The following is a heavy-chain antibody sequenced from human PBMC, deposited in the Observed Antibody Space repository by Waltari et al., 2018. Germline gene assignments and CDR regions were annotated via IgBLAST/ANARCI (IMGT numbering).Heavy chain of an antibody. CDR3: ARRNGGYSTAKWFDP. V-gene: IGHV4-34*01. Sequence: QVQLQQWGAGLLKPSETLSLTCAVYGGSFSAYYWSWLRQPPGKGLEWIGEINHSGSTNYNPSLKSRVTISVDTSKNQFSLKLSSVTAADTAVYYCARRNGGYSTAKWFDPWGQGTLVTVSS. CDR1: GGSFSAYY. CDR2: INHSGST. D-gene: IGHD4-4*01. J-gene: IGHJ5*02.